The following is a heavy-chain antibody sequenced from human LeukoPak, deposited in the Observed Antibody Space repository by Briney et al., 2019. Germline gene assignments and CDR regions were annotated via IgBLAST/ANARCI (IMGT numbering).Heavy chain of an antibody. CDR2: IYYSGST. J-gene: IGHJ3*02. CDR3: ARASYVLRYFDWLSSGGAFDI. CDR1: GGSISSYY. D-gene: IGHD3-9*01. V-gene: IGHV4-59*01. Sequence: SQTLSLTCTVSGGSISSYYWSWIRQPPGKGLEWIGYIYYSGSTNYIPSLKSRVTISVDTSKNQFSLKLSSVTAADTAVYYCARASYVLRYFDWLSSGGAFDIWGQGTMVTVSS.